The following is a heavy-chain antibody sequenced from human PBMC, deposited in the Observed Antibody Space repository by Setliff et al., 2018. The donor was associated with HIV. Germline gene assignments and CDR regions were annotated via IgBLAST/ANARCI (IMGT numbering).Heavy chain of an antibody. Sequence: SETLSLTCTVSGGSISSYYWSWIRQPPGKGLEWIGYIYYSGSTNYNPSLKSRVTISVDTSKNQFSLKLCSVIAADTAVYYCARIFGDQGYYYGMDVWGQGTTVTVSS. CDR3: ARIFGDQGYYYGMDV. J-gene: IGHJ6*02. CDR2: IYYSGST. V-gene: IGHV4-59*01. D-gene: IGHD3-3*01. CDR1: GGSISSYY.